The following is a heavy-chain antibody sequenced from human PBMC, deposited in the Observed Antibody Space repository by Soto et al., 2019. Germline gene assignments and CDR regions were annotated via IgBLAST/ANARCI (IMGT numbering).Heavy chain of an antibody. Sequence: ASVKVSCKASGYSFTNYYVHWVRQAPGQGLEWMGIINPSSDSTNFAQKFQGRVTMTRDTSTSTVYMVLSSLRSEDTAVYCCARGRGTSGTFDYWCQGTLVTVSS. D-gene: IGHD1-1*01. J-gene: IGHJ4*02. CDR3: ARGRGTSGTFDY. V-gene: IGHV1-46*01. CDR2: INPSSDST. CDR1: GYSFTNYY.